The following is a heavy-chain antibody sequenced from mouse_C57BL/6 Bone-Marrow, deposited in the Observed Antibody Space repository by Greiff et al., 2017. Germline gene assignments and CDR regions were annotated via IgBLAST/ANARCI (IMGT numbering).Heavy chain of an antibody. CDR2: IDPEDGET. J-gene: IGHJ2*01. V-gene: IGHV14-2*01. D-gene: IGHD1-1*01. Sequence: EVQLQQSGAELVKPGASVKLSCTASGFNIKDYYIHWVKQRTEQGLEWIGRIDPEDGETKYAPKFQDTDTITAYTPSNTAYLQLRSLSSENTTVYYCTRSLIGYGTNYWGQGTTLTVSS. CDR1: GFNIKDYY. CDR3: TRSLIGYGTNY.